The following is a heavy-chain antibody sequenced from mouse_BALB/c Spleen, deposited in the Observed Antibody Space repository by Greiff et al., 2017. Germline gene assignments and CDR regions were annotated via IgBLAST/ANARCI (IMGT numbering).Heavy chain of an antibody. D-gene: IGHD1-1*01. V-gene: IGHV5-9-4*01. CDR3: ARNYYGSSPYYAMDY. CDR2: ISSGGSYT. CDR1: GFTFSSYA. J-gene: IGHJ4*01. Sequence: EGKVVESGGGLVKPGGSLKLSCAASGFTFSSYAMSWVRQSPEKRLEWVAEISSGGSYTYYPDTVTGRFTISRDNAKNTLYLEMSSLRSEDTAMYYCARNYYGSSPYYAMDYWGQGTSVTVSS.